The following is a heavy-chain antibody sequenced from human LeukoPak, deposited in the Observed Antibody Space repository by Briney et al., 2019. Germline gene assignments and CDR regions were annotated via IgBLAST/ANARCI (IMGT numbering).Heavy chain of an antibody. CDR2: IYHGGST. CDR3: AKAGYSSGWTRYYGMDV. CDR1: GSSISSSNW. V-gene: IGHV4-4*02. J-gene: IGHJ6*02. D-gene: IGHD6-19*01. Sequence: SGTLSLTCAVSGSSISSSNWWSWVRQPPGKGLEWIGEIYHGGSTNYNPSLKSRVTISVDKSKNQFSLKLSSVTAADTAVYYCAKAGYSSGWTRYYGMDVWGQGTTVAVSS.